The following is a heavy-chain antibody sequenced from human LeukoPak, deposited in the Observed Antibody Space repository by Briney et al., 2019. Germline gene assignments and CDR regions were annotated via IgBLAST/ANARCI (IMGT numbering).Heavy chain of an antibody. CDR2: INSDGSST. D-gene: IGHD3-3*01. J-gene: IGHJ6*02. V-gene: IGHV3-74*01. Sequence: PGGSLRLSCAASGFTFSSYWMHWVRQAPGKGLVWVSRINSDGSSTSYADSVKGRFTISRDNAKNTLYLQMNSLRAEDTAVYYCARDGTGSTYYDFWSGFPHGMDVWGQGTTVTVSS. CDR3: ARDGTGSTYYDFWSGFPHGMDV. CDR1: GFTFSSYW.